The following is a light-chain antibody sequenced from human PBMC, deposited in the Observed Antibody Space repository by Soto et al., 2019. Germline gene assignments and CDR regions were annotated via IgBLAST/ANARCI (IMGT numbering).Light chain of an antibody. CDR3: QSYDSSLSGPL. J-gene: IGLJ2*01. Sequence: QLVLTQPPSVSGAPGQRVTISGTGSSSNIGAGYDVHWYQQLPGTAPKLLIYGNSNRPSGVPDRFSGSKSGTSASLAITGLQAEDEADYYCQSYDSSLSGPLFGGGTKLTVL. V-gene: IGLV1-40*01. CDR1: SSNIGAGYD. CDR2: GNS.